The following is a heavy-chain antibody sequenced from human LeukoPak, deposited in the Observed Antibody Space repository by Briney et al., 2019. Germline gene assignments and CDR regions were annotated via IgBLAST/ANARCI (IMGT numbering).Heavy chain of an antibody. D-gene: IGHD3-10*01. J-gene: IGHJ4*02. Sequence: TPSETLSLTCTVSGGSISSGSYYWSWIRQPAGKGLEWIGRIYTSGSTNYNPSLKSRVTISVDTSKNQFSLKLSSVTAADTAVYYCAREAGGGPWFGEPLDYWGQGTLVTVSS. CDR2: IYTSGST. V-gene: IGHV4-61*02. CDR1: GGSISSGSYY. CDR3: AREAGGGPWFGEPLDY.